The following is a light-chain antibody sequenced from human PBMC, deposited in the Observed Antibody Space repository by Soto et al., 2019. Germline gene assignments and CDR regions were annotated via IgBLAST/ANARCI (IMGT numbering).Light chain of an antibody. CDR1: QSISSW. CDR3: QHSGA. Sequence: DIQMTQSPSTLSASVGDRVTITCRASQSISSWLAWHQQKPGKAPKLLIKEASTLESGVPSRFSGSGSGTEFILTINSLLPDDSATYYCQHSGAFGQGTKVEIK. CDR2: EAS. J-gene: IGKJ1*01. V-gene: IGKV1-5*03.